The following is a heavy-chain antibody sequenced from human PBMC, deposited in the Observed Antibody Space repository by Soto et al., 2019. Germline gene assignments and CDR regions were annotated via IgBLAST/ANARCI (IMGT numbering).Heavy chain of an antibody. CDR2: IYYSGST. CDR3: ASSDY. J-gene: IGHJ4*02. V-gene: IGHV4-61*01. CDR1: GGSVSSGSYY. Sequence: QVQLQESGPGLVKPSETLSLTCTVSGGSVSSGSYYWSWIRQPPGKGLEWIGYIYYSGSTNYNPSLKRRVTISVDTSKSQFSLKLSSVTAADTAVYYCASSDYWGQGTLVTVSS.